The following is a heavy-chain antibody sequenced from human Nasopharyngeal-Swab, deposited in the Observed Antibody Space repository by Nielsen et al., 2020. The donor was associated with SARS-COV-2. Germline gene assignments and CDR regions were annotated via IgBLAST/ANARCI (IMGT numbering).Heavy chain of an antibody. CDR1: GFTFSSYS. V-gene: IGHV3-48*02. J-gene: IGHJ4*02. CDR2: ISSSSTI. Sequence: GESLKISCAASGFTFSSYSMNWVRQAPGKGLEWVSYISSSSTIYYADSVKGRFTISRDNAKNSLFLQMNSLRDEDTAVYYCARDGGYSSSSRSDYWGQGTLVTVSS. D-gene: IGHD6-6*01. CDR3: ARDGGYSSSSRSDY.